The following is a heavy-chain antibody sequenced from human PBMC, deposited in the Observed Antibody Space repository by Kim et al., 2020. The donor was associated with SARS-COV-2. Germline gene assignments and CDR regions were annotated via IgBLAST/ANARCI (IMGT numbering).Heavy chain of an antibody. CDR3: ARVGPVSPSNYYYYAMDV. CDR2: VYYSGST. V-gene: IGHV4-59*01. Sequence: SETLSLTCTVSGYTISSYYWSWIRQPPGKGLEWVGYVYYSGSTEYYPSLKSRVTIILDSSNNQFSLRLSSVTAADTATEYYARVGPVSPSNYYYYAMDV. D-gene: IGHD2-2*01. J-gene: IGHJ6*01. CDR1: GYTISSYY.